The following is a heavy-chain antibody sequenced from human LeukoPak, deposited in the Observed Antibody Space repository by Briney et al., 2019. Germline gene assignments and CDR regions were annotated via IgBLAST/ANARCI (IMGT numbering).Heavy chain of an antibody. CDR2: IYSGGFT. J-gene: IGHJ3*02. Sequence: PGGSLRLSCVASGFTVSNNYMSWVRQAPGKGLECVSVIYSGGFTYYADSVKGRFTITRDNSKNTLFLQMSSLRADDTAVYYCTKVNVGAYCSSTSCYEEGAAFDIWGQGTMVTVSS. V-gene: IGHV3-53*01. CDR3: TKVNVGAYCSSTSCYEEGAAFDI. CDR1: GFTVSNNY. D-gene: IGHD2-2*01.